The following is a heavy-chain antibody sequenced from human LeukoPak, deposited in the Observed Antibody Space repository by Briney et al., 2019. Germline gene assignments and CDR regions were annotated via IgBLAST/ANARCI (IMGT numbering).Heavy chain of an antibody. Sequence: GASVTVSYKASGYTFTGYYMHWVRQAPGQGLEWMGWINPNSGGTNYAQKFQGRVTMTRDTSISTAYMDLSRLRSDDTAVYYCARGGGSSGWYWFDPWGQGTLVTVSS. V-gene: IGHV1-2*02. CDR2: INPNSGGT. CDR1: GYTFTGYY. CDR3: ARGGGSSGWYWFDP. D-gene: IGHD6-19*01. J-gene: IGHJ5*02.